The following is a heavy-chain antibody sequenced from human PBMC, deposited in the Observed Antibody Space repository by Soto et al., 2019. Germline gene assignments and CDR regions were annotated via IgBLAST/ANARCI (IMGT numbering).Heavy chain of an antibody. V-gene: IGHV3-30-3*01. J-gene: IGHJ6*02. Sequence: QVQLVESGGGVVQPGRSLRLSCAASGFTFSSYAMHWVRQAPGKGLEWLSVISYDGSNKYYADSVKGRFTISRDNSKNTMYLQMNRLRAEDTAVYYCARDRGNYCSGGSCYANYYYYYGMDVWGQGTTVTVSS. CDR2: ISYDGSNK. D-gene: IGHD2-15*01. CDR3: ARDRGNYCSGGSCYANYYYYYGMDV. CDR1: GFTFSSYA.